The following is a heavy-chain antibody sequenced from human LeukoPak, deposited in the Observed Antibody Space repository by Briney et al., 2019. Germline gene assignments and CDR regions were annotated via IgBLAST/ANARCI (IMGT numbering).Heavy chain of an antibody. CDR3: ARVVLDYSSAFDI. V-gene: IGHV1-18*01. CDR1: GYTFSDYY. Sequence: GASVTVSCKTYGYTFSDYYISWVRQAPGQGLEWMGWISTYNGNTHYAQKLQGRVTLSTDTSTSTVYLELRSLRSDDTAVYYCARVVLDYSSAFDIWGQGTMVTVSS. CDR2: ISTYNGNT. J-gene: IGHJ3*02. D-gene: IGHD4-11*01.